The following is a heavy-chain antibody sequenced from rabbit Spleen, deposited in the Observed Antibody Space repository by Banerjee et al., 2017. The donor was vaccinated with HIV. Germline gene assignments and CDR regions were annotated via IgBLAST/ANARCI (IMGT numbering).Heavy chain of an antibody. CDR1: GFDFSTYY. J-gene: IGHJ4*01. CDR3: ARDMDAVIGWNFGW. V-gene: IGHV1S7*01. CDR2: IDPVFGST. Sequence: QLVESGGGLVQPGGSLKLSCKASGFDFSTYYMSWVRQAPGKGLEWIGYIDPVFGSTVYASWVNGRFTISSHNAQNTLYLQLNSLTAADTATYFCARDMDAVIGWNFGWWGPGTLVTVS. D-gene: IGHD1-1*01.